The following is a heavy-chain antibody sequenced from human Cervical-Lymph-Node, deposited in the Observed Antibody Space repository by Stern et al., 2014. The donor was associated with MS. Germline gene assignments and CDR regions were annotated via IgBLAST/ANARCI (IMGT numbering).Heavy chain of an antibody. CDR2: ISSNGDT. CDR3: ARDVHGMDV. V-gene: IGHV3-13*04. J-gene: IGHJ6*02. CDR1: GFTLSIYD. Sequence: EMQLVESGGGLVQPGGSLRLSCAASGFTLSIYDMHWVRQITGKGLEWVSAISSNGDTYYSGSVKGRFTISRDVGMNSLFLQMNSLRAADTAVYFCARDVHGMDVWGQGTTVIVSS.